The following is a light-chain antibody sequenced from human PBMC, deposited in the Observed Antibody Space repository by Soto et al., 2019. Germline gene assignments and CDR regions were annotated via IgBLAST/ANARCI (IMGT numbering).Light chain of an antibody. CDR3: QESYSTPIT. V-gene: IGKV1-39*01. CDR1: QSISSY. J-gene: IGKJ5*01. Sequence: DIQMTQSPSSLSASVGDRVTITCRASQSISSYVNWYQQKPGKAPKVLIYSASILQSGVPSRFSGGGTGTDFTLTISSLQPEDFAVYYCQESYSTPITFGQGTRLEIK. CDR2: SAS.